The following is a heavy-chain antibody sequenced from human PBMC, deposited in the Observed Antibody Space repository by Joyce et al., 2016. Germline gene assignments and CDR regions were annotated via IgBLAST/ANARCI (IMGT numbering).Heavy chain of an antibody. J-gene: IGHJ2*01. D-gene: IGHD2-15*01. Sequence: EVQLVESGGGLVQPGGSLRLTCAASGLTFRNYWMSWVRQAPGNGLSWVGNIKPGGSGTIFLEALRGRVTISKDNGKNSLFLQMNSLRAEDTAVYYCAREMITVGGLHPPLGRWHFDLWGRGTLVAVSS. CDR1: GLTFRNYW. CDR2: IKPGGSGT. CDR3: AREMITVGGLHPPLGRWHFDL. V-gene: IGHV3-7*01.